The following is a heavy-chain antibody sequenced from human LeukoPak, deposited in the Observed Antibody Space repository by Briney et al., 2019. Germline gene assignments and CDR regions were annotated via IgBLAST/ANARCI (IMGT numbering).Heavy chain of an antibody. J-gene: IGHJ3*02. D-gene: IGHD3-22*01. CDR3: AREGYYDTSASGAFDI. CDR1: GDSLSSSTCN. Sequence: SQTLSLTCKVSGDSLSSSTCNWSWIRQPPGKGLEWIGYISQSGNSYFTPSLKSRVTISVDKSKNQFSLKLSSVTAADTAVYYCAREGYYDTSASGAFDIWGQGTMVTVSS. V-gene: IGHV4-30-2*01. CDR2: ISQSGNS.